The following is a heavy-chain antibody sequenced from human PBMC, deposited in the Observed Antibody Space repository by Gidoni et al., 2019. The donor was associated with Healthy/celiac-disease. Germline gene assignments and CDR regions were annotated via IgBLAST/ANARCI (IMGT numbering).Heavy chain of an antibody. V-gene: IGHV1-2*02. D-gene: IGHD5-18*01. J-gene: IGHJ4*02. Sequence: QVQLVQSGAEGKKPGASVQVSCKASGYTFTGYYMHWVRQAPGQGLEWMGWINPNSGGTNYAQKFQGRVTMTRDTSISTAYMELSRLRSDDTAVYYCARVKKINTAMVKGYYFDYWGQGTLVTVSS. CDR3: ARVKKINTAMVKGYYFDY. CDR1: GYTFTGYY. CDR2: INPNSGGT.